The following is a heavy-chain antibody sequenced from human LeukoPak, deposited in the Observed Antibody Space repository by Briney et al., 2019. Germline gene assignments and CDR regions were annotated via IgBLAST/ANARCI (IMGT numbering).Heavy chain of an antibody. CDR3: ARDLRIAAAGGPSDY. CDR1: GYTFTGYY. Sequence: ASVKVSCKASGYTFTGYYMHWVRQAPGQGLEWMGWINPNSGGTNYAQKFQGRVTMTRDTSISTAYMELSRLRSDDTAVYYCARDLRIAAAGGPSDYWGQGTLVTVSS. J-gene: IGHJ4*02. CDR2: INPNSGGT. D-gene: IGHD6-13*01. V-gene: IGHV1-2*02.